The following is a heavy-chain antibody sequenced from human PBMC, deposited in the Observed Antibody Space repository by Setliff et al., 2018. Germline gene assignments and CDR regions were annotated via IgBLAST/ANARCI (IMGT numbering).Heavy chain of an antibody. CDR3: ARGGTFRYFDY. J-gene: IGHJ4*02. CDR2: VYYSGIA. CDR1: GGSINSRTYY. D-gene: IGHD5-12*01. V-gene: IGHV4-61*10. Sequence: SETLSLTCTVSGGSINSRTYYWSWIRQSAGKGLEWIGSVYYSGIANYSPSLKSRLTISVDTSKNQFSLKLRSVTAADTAVYYCARGGTFRYFDYWGQGTPVTVSS.